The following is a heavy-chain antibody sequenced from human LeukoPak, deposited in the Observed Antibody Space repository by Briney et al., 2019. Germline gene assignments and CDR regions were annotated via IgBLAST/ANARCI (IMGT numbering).Heavy chain of an antibody. J-gene: IGHJ6*02. D-gene: IGHD4-23*01. CDR1: GGTFSSYA. Sequence: GASVKVSCKASGGTFSSYAISWVRQAPGQGLEWMGGIIPIFGTANYAQKFQGRVTITADKSTSTAYMELSSLRSEDTAVYYCARDSTVVAARPGVWGQGTTVTVSS. V-gene: IGHV1-69*06. CDR3: ARDSTVVAARPGV. CDR2: IIPIFGTA.